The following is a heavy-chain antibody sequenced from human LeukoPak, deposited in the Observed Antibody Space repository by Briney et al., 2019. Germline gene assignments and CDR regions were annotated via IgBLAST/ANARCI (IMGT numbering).Heavy chain of an antibody. D-gene: IGHD3-10*01. V-gene: IGHV4-39*07. CDR1: GGSISGSSYY. J-gene: IGHJ4*02. CDR3: ARPGGDY. CDR2: IYYSGST. Sequence: PSETLSLTCTVSGGSISGSSYYWGWIRQPPGKGLEWVGTIYYSGSTYYNPSLKSRVTISVDTSKNQFSLKLNSVTAADTAVYYCARPGGDYWGQGTLVIVSS.